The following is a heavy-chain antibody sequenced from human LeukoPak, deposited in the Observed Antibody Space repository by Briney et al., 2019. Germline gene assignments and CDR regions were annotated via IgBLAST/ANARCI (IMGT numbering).Heavy chain of an antibody. D-gene: IGHD3-10*01. J-gene: IGHJ3*02. V-gene: IGHV3-48*02. CDR2: IRGNSVI. CDR3: AREGYYGAFDI. Sequence: AGTLTLSCATSGFTFSDYSMNWVRQAPGKGLEWVSYIRGNSVIYYADSVRGRFTISRDNAKNSLYLQMNSLRDEDTAVYYCAREGYYGAFDIWGQGTMVTVSS. CDR1: GFTFSDYS.